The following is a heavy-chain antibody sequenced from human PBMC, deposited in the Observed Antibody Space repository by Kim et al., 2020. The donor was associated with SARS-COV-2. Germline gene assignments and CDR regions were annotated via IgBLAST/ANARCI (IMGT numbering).Heavy chain of an antibody. CDR2: IGEDGRNE. V-gene: IGHV3-30*04. J-gene: IGHJ2*01. D-gene: IGHD3-16*02. Sequence: GGSLRLSCEASGFTFSWSAMHWVRQAPGKGLEWVAVIGEDGRNENYADPVKGRFTISRDNFKKTLYLQMNSLRVDVTTVYYCVRAASSLGWYFDVWGRGTLVTVSS. CDR1: GFTFSWSA. CDR3: VRAASSLGWYFDV.